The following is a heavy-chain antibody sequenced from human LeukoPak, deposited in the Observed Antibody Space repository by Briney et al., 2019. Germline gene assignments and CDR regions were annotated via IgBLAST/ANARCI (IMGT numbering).Heavy chain of an antibody. V-gene: IGHV6-1*01. J-gene: IGHJ3*02. D-gene: IGHD5-12*01. Sequence: SQTLSLTCAISGDSVSSNSATWNWLRQSPSRGLEWLGRTYYRSKWFYDYAVSVKSRITVNPDTSKNQFSLQLNSVTPEDTAVYYCARDTGAAISTFDIWGQGTMVTVS. CDR1: GDSVSSNSAT. CDR2: TYYRSKWFY. CDR3: ARDTGAAISTFDI.